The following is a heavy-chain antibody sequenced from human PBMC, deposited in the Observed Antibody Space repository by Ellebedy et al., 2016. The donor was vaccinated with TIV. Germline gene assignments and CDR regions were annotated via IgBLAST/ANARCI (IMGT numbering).Heavy chain of an antibody. V-gene: IGHV4-39*01. J-gene: IGHJ5*02. Sequence: SETLSLXXSVSGGFIRSSGSYWGWIRQPPGKGLEWIGSIYYSGSAHYNPSLKSGVAISVDTAKNEFSLKLYSVTAADTAVYYCARLAIAVTNPLPDTWGQGILVTVSS. D-gene: IGHD2-2*03. CDR3: ARLAIAVTNPLPDT. CDR2: IYYSGSA. CDR1: GGFIRSSGSY.